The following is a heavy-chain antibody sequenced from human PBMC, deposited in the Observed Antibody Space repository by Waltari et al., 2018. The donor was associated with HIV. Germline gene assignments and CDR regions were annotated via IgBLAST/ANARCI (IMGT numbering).Heavy chain of an antibody. J-gene: IGHJ4*02. CDR2: MSGTGGTG. V-gene: IGHV3-23*01. CDR1: GFPFSSYG. Sequence: EVHLLESGGGLVQPGGSLRLSCAGSGFPFSSYGLSWVRRAPGKGLEWGAAMSGTGGTGYYAGAVKGRFTISGYNAKNTLDLQVDSLRADDTVVYHCAKRYYYDSTTYFVKVPHYDYWGPGTLVTVSS. CDR3: AKRYYYDSTTYFVKVPHYDY. D-gene: IGHD3-22*01.